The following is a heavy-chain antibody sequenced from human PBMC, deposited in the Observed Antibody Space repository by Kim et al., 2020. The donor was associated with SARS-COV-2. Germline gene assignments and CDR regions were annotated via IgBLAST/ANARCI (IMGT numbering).Heavy chain of an antibody. J-gene: IGHJ6*02. CDR1: GFTVSSNY. V-gene: IGHV3-53*01. CDR3: ARDQRVYDMGMDV. CDR2: IYSGGST. Sequence: GGSLRLSCAASGFTVSSNYMSWVRQAPGKGLEWVSVIYSGGSTYYADSVKGRFTISRDNSKNTLYLQMNSLRAEDTAVYYCARDQRVYDMGMDVWGQGTTVTVSS. D-gene: IGHD3-22*01.